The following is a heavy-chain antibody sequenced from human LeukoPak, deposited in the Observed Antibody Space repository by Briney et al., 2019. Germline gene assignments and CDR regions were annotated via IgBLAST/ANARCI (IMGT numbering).Heavy chain of an antibody. CDR1: GFTFSDYS. Sequence: PGGSLRLSCAASGFTFSDYSMNWVRQAPGKGLEWVSYIDGSGDTLYYADSVKGRSTISRDNAKNSLDLQMNSLRDEDTAVYYCSRRFDCWGQGTLVTVSS. J-gene: IGHJ4*02. V-gene: IGHV3-48*02. CDR2: IDGSGDTL. CDR3: SRRFDC.